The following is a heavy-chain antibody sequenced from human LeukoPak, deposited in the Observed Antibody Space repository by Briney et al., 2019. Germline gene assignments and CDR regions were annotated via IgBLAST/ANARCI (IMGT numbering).Heavy chain of an antibody. CDR1: GXTFSSYA. D-gene: IGHD5/OR15-5a*01. V-gene: IGHV3-23*01. CDR2: ISDRDHNT. J-gene: IGHJ4*02. CDR3: AKGGLSRAGLDF. Sequence: PGGSLRLSCAASGXTFSSYAMTWVRQAPGKGREWVSSISDRDHNTYYADSVKGRFTISRDNSENTLYLQMNSLRAEDTAVYYCAKGGLSRAGLDFWGQGTLVTVSS.